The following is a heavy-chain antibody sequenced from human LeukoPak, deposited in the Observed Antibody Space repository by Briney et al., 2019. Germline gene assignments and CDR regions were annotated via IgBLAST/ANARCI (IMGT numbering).Heavy chain of an antibody. D-gene: IGHD2-2*01. J-gene: IGHJ4*02. CDR3: ARGLLVGSTSCYEY. CDR2: INPNSGGT. CDR1: GYTFTGYY. V-gene: IGHV1-2*02. Sequence: ASVKVSCKASGYTFTGYYMHWVRQAPGQGLEWMGWINPNSGGTNYAQKFQGRVTMTRDTSISTAYMELSRLRSDDTAVYYCARGLLVGSTSCYEYWGQGTLVTVSS.